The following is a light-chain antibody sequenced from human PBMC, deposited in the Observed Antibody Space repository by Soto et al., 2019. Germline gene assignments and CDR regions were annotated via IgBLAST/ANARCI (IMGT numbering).Light chain of an antibody. Sequence: EIVLTQSPAILSLSPGERATLSCRASQSISTYLSWYQQRPGQAPRLLVYDASKRATDIPARFSGSGSGTDSTLTISSLEPEDFAVYYCQLRSNWPPTWTFGPGTKVEIK. J-gene: IGKJ1*01. CDR1: QSISTY. V-gene: IGKV3-11*01. CDR3: QLRSNWPPTWT. CDR2: DAS.